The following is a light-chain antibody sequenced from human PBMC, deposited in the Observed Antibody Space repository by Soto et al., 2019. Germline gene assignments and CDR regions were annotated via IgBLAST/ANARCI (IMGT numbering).Light chain of an antibody. CDR1: QDISNY. CDR3: QHSYSTPIT. V-gene: IGKV1-33*01. J-gene: IGKJ5*01. Sequence: DIQMTQSPSSLSASVGDRVTITCQASQDISNYLNWYQQKPGKAPKLLIYDASNLETGVPSRFSGSGSGTDFTFTISSLQPEDIATYYCQHSYSTPITFGQGTRLEIK. CDR2: DAS.